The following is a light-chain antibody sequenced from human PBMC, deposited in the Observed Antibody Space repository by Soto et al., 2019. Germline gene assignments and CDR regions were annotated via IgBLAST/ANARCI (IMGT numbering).Light chain of an antibody. V-gene: IGKV1-17*01. J-gene: IGKJ4*01. CDR1: QGIRND. Sequence: DIQMTQSPSSLSASVGARVTITCRASQGIRNDLTWYQHKLGKAPQRLITAASSLQNGVPSRYPGSGSGTEFTLTISSLQPADLATCDSLQHKSDPFTFGGGTKVQIE. CDR2: AAS. CDR3: LQHKSDPFT.